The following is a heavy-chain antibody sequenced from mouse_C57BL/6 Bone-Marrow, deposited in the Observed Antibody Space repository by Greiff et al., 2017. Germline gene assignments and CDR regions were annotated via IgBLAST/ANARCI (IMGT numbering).Heavy chain of an antibody. CDR1: GYTFTSYW. CDR3: ARYYYGSSSYYFDY. CDR2: IDPSDSYT. V-gene: IGHV1-69*01. J-gene: IGHJ2*01. Sequence: VQLKQPGAELVMPGASVKLSCKASGYTFTSYWMHWVKQRPGQGLEWIGEIDPSDSYTNYNQKFKGKSTLTVDKSSSTAYMQLSSLTSEDSAVYYCARYYYGSSSYYFDYWCQGTTLTVSS. D-gene: IGHD1-1*01.